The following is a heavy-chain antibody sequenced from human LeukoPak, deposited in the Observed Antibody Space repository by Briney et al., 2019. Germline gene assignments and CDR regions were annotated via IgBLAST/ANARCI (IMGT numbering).Heavy chain of an antibody. CDR1: GFTFSSYV. CDR3: AKGDNEVGANVSFDY. J-gene: IGHJ4*02. Sequence: GSLRLSCAASGFTFSSYVMSWVRQAPGKGLEWVSAISGSGGSTYYADSVKGRFTISRDNSKNTLYLQMNSLRAEDTAVYYCAKGDNEVGANVSFDYWGQGTLVTVSS. V-gene: IGHV3-23*01. CDR2: ISGSGGST. D-gene: IGHD1-26*01.